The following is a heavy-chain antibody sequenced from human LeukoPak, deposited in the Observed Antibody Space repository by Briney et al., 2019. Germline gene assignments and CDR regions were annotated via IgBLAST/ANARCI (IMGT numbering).Heavy chain of an antibody. J-gene: IGHJ4*02. CDR2: TYYRSRWYN. Sequence: SQTLSLTCAISGDSVSSNSAAWNWIRQSPSRGLEWLGRTYYRSRWYNEYALSVKSRITIIPDTSKNHFSLQLNSVTPEDTAVYYCARVPGIAAAGDRYFDYWGQGTPVTVSS. CDR1: GDSVSSNSAA. V-gene: IGHV6-1*01. CDR3: ARVPGIAAAGDRYFDY. D-gene: IGHD6-13*01.